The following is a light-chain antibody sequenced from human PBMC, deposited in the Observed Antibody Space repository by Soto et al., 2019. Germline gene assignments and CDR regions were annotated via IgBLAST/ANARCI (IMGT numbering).Light chain of an antibody. J-gene: IGLJ1*01. CDR2: DVS. CDR1: SRDVGGYNY. Sequence: QSALTQPRSVSGSPGQSVTISCTGTSRDVGGYNYVSWYQQHPGKAPKLMIYDVSKRPSGVPDRFSGSKSGNTASLTISGLQAEDEADYYCCSYAGSYTYVFGTGTKLTVL. CDR3: CSYAGSYTYV. V-gene: IGLV2-11*01.